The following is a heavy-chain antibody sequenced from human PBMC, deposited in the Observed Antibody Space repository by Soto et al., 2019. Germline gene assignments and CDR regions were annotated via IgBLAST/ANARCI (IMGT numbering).Heavy chain of an antibody. J-gene: IGHJ4*02. Sequence: PGGSLRLSCAASGFTFRSYAMSWVRQAPGKGLQWVSSISATGNSAYYADSVKGRFTISRDNSKNTLYLQMSSLRAEDTAIYYCAKDLDGTPANLVIDCWGQGTPVTVSS. D-gene: IGHD2-2*01. V-gene: IGHV3-23*01. CDR3: AKDLDGTPANLVIDC. CDR2: ISATGNSA. CDR1: GFTFRSYA.